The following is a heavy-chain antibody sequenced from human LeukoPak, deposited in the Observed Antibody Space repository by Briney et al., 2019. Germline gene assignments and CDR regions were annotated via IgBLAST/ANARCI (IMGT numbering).Heavy chain of an antibody. V-gene: IGHV5-10-1*01. CDR2: IDPSDSYT. CDR1: GYSFTNYW. Sequence: GESLKISCKGSGYSFTNYWISWVRQMPGKGLEWMGRIDPSDSYTNYSPSFQGHLTISADKSISTAYLQWSSLKASDTAMYYCARALRITFGGGRGAFDIWGQGTMVTVSP. D-gene: IGHD3-16*01. J-gene: IGHJ3*02. CDR3: ARALRITFGGGRGAFDI.